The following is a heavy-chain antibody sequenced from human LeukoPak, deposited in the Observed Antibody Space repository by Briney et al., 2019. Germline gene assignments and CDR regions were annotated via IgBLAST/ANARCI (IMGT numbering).Heavy chain of an antibody. J-gene: IGHJ5*02. CDR2: IYYSGST. CDR1: GGSISSYY. Sequence: PSETLSLTCTVSGGSISSYYWSWIRQPPGKGLEWIGYIYYSGSTNYNPSLKSRVTISVDTSKNQFSLKLSSVTAADTAVYYCARLGPYLHLGFDPWGQGTLVTVSS. CDR3: ARLGPYLHLGFDP. V-gene: IGHV4-59*01.